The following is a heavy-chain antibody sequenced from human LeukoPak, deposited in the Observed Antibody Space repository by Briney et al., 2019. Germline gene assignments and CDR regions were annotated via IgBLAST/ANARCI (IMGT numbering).Heavy chain of an antibody. CDR2: IYYSGST. V-gene: IGHV4-39*01. CDR1: GGSISSSSYY. J-gene: IGHJ6*03. Sequence: SETLSLTCTVSGGSISSSSYYWGWIRQSPGKGLEWIGSIYYSGSTYYNPSLKSRVTISVDTSKNQFSLKLSSVTAADTAVYYCARHAVRYMDVWGKGTTVTVSS. D-gene: IGHD3-10*01. CDR3: ARHAVRYMDV.